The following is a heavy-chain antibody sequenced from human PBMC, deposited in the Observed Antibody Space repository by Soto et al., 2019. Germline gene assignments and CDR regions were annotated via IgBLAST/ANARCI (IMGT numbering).Heavy chain of an antibody. V-gene: IGHV4-39*01. D-gene: IGHD6-19*01. J-gene: IGHJ4*02. Sequence: QLQLQESGPGLVKPSETLSLTCTVSGGSISSSSYYWGWIRQPPGKGLEWIGSIYYTGSTYYNPSLKRRVPISADTSKNQFSLNLNSVTAADTAVYYCARTPTGSGWMFDYWGQGTLVTVSS. CDR1: GGSISSSSYY. CDR2: IYYTGST. CDR3: ARTPTGSGWMFDY.